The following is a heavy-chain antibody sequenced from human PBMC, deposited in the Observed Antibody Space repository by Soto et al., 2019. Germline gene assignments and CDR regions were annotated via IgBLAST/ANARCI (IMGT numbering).Heavy chain of an antibody. Sequence: EVQLLESGGGLVQPGESLRLSCAASGFTFSSYAMIWVRQAPGKGLEWVSVVSGSGGSTYYVDSVKGRFTISRDNYKNTMYLQMNSLSAEDTAVYYCAKSVNRHYYCTMDVWGQGTTVTVSS. V-gene: IGHV3-23*01. D-gene: IGHD4-17*01. CDR2: VSGSGGST. CDR1: GFTFSSYA. J-gene: IGHJ6*02. CDR3: AKSVNRHYYCTMDV.